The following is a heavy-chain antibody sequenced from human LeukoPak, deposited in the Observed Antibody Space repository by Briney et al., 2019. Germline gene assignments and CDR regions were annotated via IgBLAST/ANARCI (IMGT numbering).Heavy chain of an antibody. J-gene: IGHJ4*02. V-gene: IGHV3-23*01. Sequence: GGSLRLSCAASGFTFSSYAMSWVRQAPGKGLEWVSAISGSGGSTYYADSVKGRFTISRDNPKNTLYLQMNSLRAEDTAVYYCAKWGCRLLWFGECYFDYWGQGTLVTVSS. D-gene: IGHD3-10*01. CDR2: ISGSGGST. CDR1: GFTFSSYA. CDR3: AKWGCRLLWFGECYFDY.